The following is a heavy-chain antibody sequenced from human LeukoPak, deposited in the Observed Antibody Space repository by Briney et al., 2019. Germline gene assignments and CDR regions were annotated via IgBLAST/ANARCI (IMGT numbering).Heavy chain of an antibody. CDR2: ISGSGGTT. D-gene: IGHD4-23*01. Sequence: GGSLRLSCAASGVTFSSYAMSWVRQAPGKGREWVSVISGSGGTTYSADSVRGRFTISRDNSKNTLFLQMNSLRADDTAAYYCARERGNNGGNTNGYFDYWGQGTLVTVSS. J-gene: IGHJ4*02. V-gene: IGHV3-23*01. CDR3: ARERGNNGGNTNGYFDY. CDR1: GVTFSSYA.